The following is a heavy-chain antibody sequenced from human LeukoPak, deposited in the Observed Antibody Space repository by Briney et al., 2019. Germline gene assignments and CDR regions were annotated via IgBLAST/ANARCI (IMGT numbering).Heavy chain of an antibody. CDR3: ARAIPGIVVVVAATLPYFDY. CDR1: GYTFTGYY. CDR2: INPNSGGT. Sequence: ASVKVSCKASGYTFTGYYMHWVRQAPGQGLEWMGWINPNSGGTNYAQKFQGRVTTTRDTSISTAYMELSRLRSDDTAVYYCARAIPGIVVVVAATLPYFDYWGQGTLVTVSS. V-gene: IGHV1-2*02. J-gene: IGHJ4*02. D-gene: IGHD2-15*01.